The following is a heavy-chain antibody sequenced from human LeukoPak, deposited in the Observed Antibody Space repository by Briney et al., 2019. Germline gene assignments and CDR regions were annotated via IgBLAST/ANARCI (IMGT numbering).Heavy chain of an antibody. J-gene: IGHJ1*01. Sequence: ASVKVSCKASGYTFTGYYMHWVRQAPGQGLERMGWINPNSGGTNYAQKFQGRVTMTRDTSISTAYMELSRLRSDDTAVYYCARDSYNDSSGYYSSEYFQHWGQGTLVTVSS. V-gene: IGHV1-2*02. CDR1: GYTFTGYY. CDR2: INPNSGGT. CDR3: ARDSYNDSSGYYSSEYFQH. D-gene: IGHD3-22*01.